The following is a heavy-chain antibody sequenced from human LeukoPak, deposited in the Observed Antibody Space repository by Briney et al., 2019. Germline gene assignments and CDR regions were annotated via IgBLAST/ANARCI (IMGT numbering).Heavy chain of an antibody. CDR3: ARGSSGSFSFIDY. J-gene: IGHJ4*02. CDR2: ISYDGSNK. V-gene: IGHV3-30*14. Sequence: GGSLRLSCAASGFTFSSYAMHWVRQAPGKGLEWVAVISYDGSNKYYADSVKGRFTISRDISKNTVYLQMNSLRAEDTAVYYCARGSSGSFSFIDYWGQGTLVTVSS. CDR1: GFTFSSYA. D-gene: IGHD1-26*01.